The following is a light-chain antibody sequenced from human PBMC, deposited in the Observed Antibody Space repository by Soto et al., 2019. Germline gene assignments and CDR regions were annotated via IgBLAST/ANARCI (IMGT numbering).Light chain of an antibody. CDR2: GAS. J-gene: IGKJ1*01. CDR3: QQYGMSPRT. V-gene: IGKV3-20*01. Sequence: TQSPATVSVSTGGRATLSCRASQSVSSSYLAWYQQKPGQAPRLLIYGASSRATGIPDRFSGSGSGTDFTLTISRLEPEDFAVYYCQQYGMSPRTFGQGTKVDIK. CDR1: QSVSSSY.